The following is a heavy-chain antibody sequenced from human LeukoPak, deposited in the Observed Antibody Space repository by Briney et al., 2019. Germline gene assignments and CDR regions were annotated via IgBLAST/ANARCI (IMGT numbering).Heavy chain of an antibody. D-gene: IGHD3-10*01. CDR2: ISSSGSTI. CDR1: GFTFSSYE. Sequence: GGSLRLSCAASGFTFSSYEMNWVRQAPGKWLEWVSYISSSGSTIYYADSVKGRFTISRDNAKNSLYLQMNSLRAEDTAVYYCARDSLEVRGRDYFDYWGQGTLVTVSS. J-gene: IGHJ4*02. V-gene: IGHV3-48*03. CDR3: ARDSLEVRGRDYFDY.